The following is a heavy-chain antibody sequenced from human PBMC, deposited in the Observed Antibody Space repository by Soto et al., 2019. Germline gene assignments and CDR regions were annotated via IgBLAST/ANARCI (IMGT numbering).Heavy chain of an antibody. CDR2: IYSGGST. J-gene: IGHJ4*02. D-gene: IGHD3-22*01. CDR1: GFTVSSNY. Sequence: GGSLRLSCAASGFTVSSNYMSWVRQAPGKGLEWVSVIYSGGSTYYADSVKDRFTISRHNSKNTLYLQMNSLRAEDTAVYYCAKPPNYYDSSGYYDYWGQGTLVTVSS. CDR3: AKPPNYYDSSGYYDY. V-gene: IGHV3-53*01.